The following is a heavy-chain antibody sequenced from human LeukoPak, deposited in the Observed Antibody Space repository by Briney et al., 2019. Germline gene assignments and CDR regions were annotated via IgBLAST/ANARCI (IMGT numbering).Heavy chain of an antibody. J-gene: IGHJ4*02. CDR1: GGSINSNNYY. CDR3: QSRYLEWLLEY. D-gene: IGHD3-3*01. V-gene: IGHV4-39*01. Sequence: SETLSLTCTVSGGSINSNNYYWGWIRQPPGKGLEWIGSIYSSGSAYYNPPLKSRVTISVDTSKNQFSLRLSSVTAADTAVYYCQSRYLEWLLEYWGQGTLVTVSS. CDR2: IYSSGSA.